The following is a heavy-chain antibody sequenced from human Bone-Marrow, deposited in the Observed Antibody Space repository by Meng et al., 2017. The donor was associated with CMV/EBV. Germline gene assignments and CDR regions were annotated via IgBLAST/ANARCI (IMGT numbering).Heavy chain of an antibody. CDR3: ARFPVNMVRGVIRPLNGMDV. CDR1: GGSISSYY. J-gene: IGHJ6*02. D-gene: IGHD3-10*01. Sequence: GSLRLSCTVSGGSISSYYWSWIRQPPGKGLEWIGYIYYSGSTNYNPSLKSRVTISVDTSKNQFSLKLSSVTAADTAVYYCARFPVNMVRGVIRPLNGMDVWGQGTTVTVSS. V-gene: IGHV4-59*01. CDR2: IYYSGST.